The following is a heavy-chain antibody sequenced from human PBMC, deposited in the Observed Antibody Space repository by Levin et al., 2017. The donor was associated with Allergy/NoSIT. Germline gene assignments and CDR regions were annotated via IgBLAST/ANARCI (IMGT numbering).Heavy chain of an antibody. Sequence: GESLKISCAASGFTFSSYSMNWVRQAPGKGLEWVSSISSSSSYIYYADSVKGRFTISRDNAKNSLYLQMNSLRAEDTAVYYCARVRGGSSSDYWGQGTLVTVSS. CDR2: ISSSSSYI. J-gene: IGHJ4*02. D-gene: IGHD6-6*01. CDR3: ARVRGGSSSDY. CDR1: GFTFSSYS. V-gene: IGHV3-21*01.